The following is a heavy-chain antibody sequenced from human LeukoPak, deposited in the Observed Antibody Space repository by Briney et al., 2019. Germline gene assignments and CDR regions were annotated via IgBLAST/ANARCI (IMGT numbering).Heavy chain of an antibody. Sequence: GGSLRLSCAASGFTFSSYWMSWVRQAPGKGLEWVAHIKQDGVEQYYVDSVEGRFTISRDNAKSSLFLQMNSLRAEDTAVYYCARISQRSFDPCGQGTLVTVSS. D-gene: IGHD2-15*01. CDR3: ARISQRSFDP. CDR1: GFTFSSYW. J-gene: IGHJ5*02. V-gene: IGHV3-7*05. CDR2: IKQDGVEQ.